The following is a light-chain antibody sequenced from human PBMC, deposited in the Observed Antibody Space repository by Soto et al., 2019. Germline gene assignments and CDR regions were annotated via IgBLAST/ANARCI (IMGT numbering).Light chain of an antibody. Sequence: QSALTQPASVSGSPGQSITISCTGTSSDVGGYDYVSWYQQHPDKAPKLMIYDVTNRPSGVSNRFSGSKSGNTASLTISGLQAEDEAEYYCSSFTSSSTYVFGSGTKVTV. CDR2: DVT. V-gene: IGLV2-14*03. CDR1: SSDVGGYDY. J-gene: IGLJ1*01. CDR3: SSFTSSSTYV.